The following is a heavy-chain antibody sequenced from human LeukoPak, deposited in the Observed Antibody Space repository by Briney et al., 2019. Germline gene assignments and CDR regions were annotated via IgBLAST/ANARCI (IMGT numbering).Heavy chain of an antibody. V-gene: IGHV3-30*01. J-gene: IGHJ4*02. Sequence: PGGPLRLSCAASGFTFSSYAMHWVRQAPGKGLEWVAVISYDGSNKYYADSVKGRFTISRDNSKNTLYLQMNSLRAEDTAVYYCARDEWWGGDIVVVPAAVDYWGQGTLVTVSS. CDR2: ISYDGSNK. D-gene: IGHD2-2*01. CDR3: ARDEWWGGDIVVVPAAVDY. CDR1: GFTFSSYA.